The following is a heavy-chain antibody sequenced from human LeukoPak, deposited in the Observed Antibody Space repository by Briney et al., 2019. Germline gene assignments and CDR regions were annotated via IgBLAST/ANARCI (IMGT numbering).Heavy chain of an antibody. CDR1: GGSISSYY. V-gene: IGHV4-59*01. CDR3: ARVERSSGWYLYY. Sequence: SETVSLTCTVSGGSISSYYWSWIRQPPGKGLEWIGYIYYSGSTNYNPSLKSRVTISVDTSKNQFSLKLSSVTAADTAVYYCARVERSSGWYLYYWGQGTLVTVSS. D-gene: IGHD6-19*01. CDR2: IYYSGST. J-gene: IGHJ4*02.